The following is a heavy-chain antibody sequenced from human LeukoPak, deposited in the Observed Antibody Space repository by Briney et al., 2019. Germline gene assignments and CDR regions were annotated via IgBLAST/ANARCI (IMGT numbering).Heavy chain of an antibody. V-gene: IGHV4-39*01. J-gene: IGHJ4*02. D-gene: IGHD1-1*01. CDR2: IYYSGRT. CDR3: ARIRYSENIDY. CDR1: GVSISSTRYY. Sequence: SETLSLTCTVSGVSISSTRYYWAWIRQPPGKGLECIGSIYYSGRTYYTPSLKSRVTISVDTSKNQFSLKVTSVTAADTAVYYCARIRYSENIDYWGQGTLVTVSS.